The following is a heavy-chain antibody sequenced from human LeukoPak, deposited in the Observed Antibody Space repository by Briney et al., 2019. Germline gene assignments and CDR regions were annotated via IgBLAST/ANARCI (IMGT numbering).Heavy chain of an antibody. D-gene: IGHD3-22*01. Sequence: PGGSLRLSCAASGFTFSSYGMHWVRQAPGKGLEWVAFTRSDGRNNYYVDSVRGRFTISRDNSKNTLYLQMNSLRVEDTAVYYCAKSINSGSLLDYWGQGTLVTVSS. V-gene: IGHV3-30*02. CDR1: GFTFSSYG. CDR3: AKSINSGSLLDY. J-gene: IGHJ4*02. CDR2: TRSDGRNN.